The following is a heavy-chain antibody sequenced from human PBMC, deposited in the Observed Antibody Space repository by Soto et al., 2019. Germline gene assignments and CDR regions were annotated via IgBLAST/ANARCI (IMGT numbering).Heavy chain of an antibody. CDR1: GFSVRSNY. J-gene: IGHJ4*02. CDR2: INSGGGT. V-gene: IGHV3-66*01. CDR3: ARDERGYSYGYDLGY. Sequence: EVQLVESGGGLVQSGGSLRLSCAASGFSVRSNYMSWVRQAPGKGLEWVSVINSGGGTYYTDSVKGRFTISRDSFKNSLYLQMNSLRAEDTAVYYCARDERGYSYGYDLGYWGQGTLVTVSS. D-gene: IGHD5-18*01.